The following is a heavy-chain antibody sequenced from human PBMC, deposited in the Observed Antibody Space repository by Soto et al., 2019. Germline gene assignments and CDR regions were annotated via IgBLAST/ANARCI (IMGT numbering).Heavy chain of an antibody. CDR1: GFTFSGSA. CDR3: TRHEGYCSGGSCKNFDY. CDR2: IRSKANSYAT. Sequence: VQLVESGGGLVQPGGSLKLSCAASGFTFSGSAMHWVRQASGKGLEWVGRIRSKANSYATAYAASVKGRFTISRDDSKNTAYLQMNSLKTEDTAVYYCTRHEGYCSGGSCKNFDYWGQGTLVTVSS. J-gene: IGHJ4*02. V-gene: IGHV3-73*01. D-gene: IGHD2-15*01.